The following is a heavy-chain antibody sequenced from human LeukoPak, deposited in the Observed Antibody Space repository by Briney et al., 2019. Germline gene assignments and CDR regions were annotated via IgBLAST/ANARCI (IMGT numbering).Heavy chain of an antibody. CDR1: GFTLSSYW. CDR2: IDSDGRST. D-gene: IGHD6-19*01. V-gene: IGHV3-74*01. J-gene: IGHJ4*02. CDR3: AREGSGVAGHFDY. Sequence: PGGSLRLSCAASGFTLSSYWMHWVRQAPGKGLVWVSGIDSDGRSTSYADSVKGRFTISRDPAKNTLFLQMNSLRAEDTAVYYCAREGSGVAGHFDYWGQGTLVTVSS.